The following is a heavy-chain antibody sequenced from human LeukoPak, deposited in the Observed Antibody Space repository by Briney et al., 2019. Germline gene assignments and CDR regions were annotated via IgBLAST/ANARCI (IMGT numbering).Heavy chain of an antibody. D-gene: IGHD2-15*01. V-gene: IGHV1-69*04. J-gene: IGHJ6*02. CDR2: IIPILGIA. CDR3: ARVVAATSGYYYYGMDV. Sequence: SVKVSCKASGGTFSSYAISWVRQAPGQGLEWMGRIIPILGIANYAQKFQGRVTITADKPTSTAYMELSSLRSEDTAVYYCARVVAATSGYYYYGMDVWGQGTTVTVSS. CDR1: GGTFSSYA.